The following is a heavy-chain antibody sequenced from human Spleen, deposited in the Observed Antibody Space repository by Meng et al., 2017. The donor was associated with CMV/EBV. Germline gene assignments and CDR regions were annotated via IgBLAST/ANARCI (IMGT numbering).Heavy chain of an antibody. CDR1: GFTFSSEV. CDR3: ARGLGAIAAAVGY. J-gene: IGHJ4*02. Sequence: AAAGFTFSSEVMHWVRQAPGKGLGWVAVVSYDGDNKFYSDSVKGRFTISRDNSKNTLSLQMNSLKTEDTAVYYCARGLGAIAAAVGYWGQGALVTVSS. D-gene: IGHD6-13*01. V-gene: IGHV3-30-3*01. CDR2: VSYDGDNK.